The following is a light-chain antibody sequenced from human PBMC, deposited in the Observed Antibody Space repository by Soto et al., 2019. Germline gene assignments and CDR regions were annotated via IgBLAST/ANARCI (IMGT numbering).Light chain of an antibody. V-gene: IGKV3-20*01. CDR3: QQYGSSLWT. J-gene: IGKJ1*01. Sequence: EIVLTQSPATLSLSPGERATLSCRASQSVSSYLAWYQQKPGQAPRLLIYDASNRATGIPDRFSGSGSGTDFTLTISRLEPGDFAVYYCQQYGSSLWTFGQGTKVDIK. CDR1: QSVSSY. CDR2: DAS.